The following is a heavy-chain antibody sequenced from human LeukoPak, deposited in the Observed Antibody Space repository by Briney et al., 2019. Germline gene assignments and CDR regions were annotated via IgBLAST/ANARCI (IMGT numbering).Heavy chain of an antibody. D-gene: IGHD3-16*01. Sequence: ASVKVSCKASGYTFTGYYMHWVRQAPGQGLEWMGRINPNSGGTNYVQKFQGRVTMTTDTSMSTAYMELSRLTSDDTAVYYCARAGGLSWFDPWGQGTLVTVSS. CDR3: ARAGGLSWFDP. V-gene: IGHV1-2*06. CDR1: GYTFTGYY. J-gene: IGHJ5*02. CDR2: INPNSGGT.